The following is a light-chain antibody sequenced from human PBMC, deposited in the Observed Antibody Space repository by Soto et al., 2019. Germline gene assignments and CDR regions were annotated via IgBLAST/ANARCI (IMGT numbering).Light chain of an antibody. CDR2: RAS. CDR3: QQYDSYPWT. Sequence: DTHIANSPSSLSASLADRVTNTFRASQSISTWLAWFQQKPGKAPKLLIYRASSLEGGAPSRFSGSGSGTEFTLTISSLQPDDFATYYCQQYDSYPWTFGQGTKVDI. CDR1: QSISTW. V-gene: IGKV1-5*03. J-gene: IGKJ1*01.